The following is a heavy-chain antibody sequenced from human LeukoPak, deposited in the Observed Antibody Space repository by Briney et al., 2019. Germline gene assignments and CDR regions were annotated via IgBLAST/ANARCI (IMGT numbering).Heavy chain of an antibody. D-gene: IGHD6-13*01. CDR3: ASSSPSSSRIGDFDY. Sequence: SETLSLTCTVSGGSISSHYWNWIRQPPGKGLEWIGYIYNSGSTNFNPSLKSRVAISVDTSKNQFSLKLSSVTAADTAVYYCASSSPSSSRIGDFDYWGQGTLVTVSS. CDR2: IYNSGST. J-gene: IGHJ4*02. V-gene: IGHV4-59*08. CDR1: GGSISSHY.